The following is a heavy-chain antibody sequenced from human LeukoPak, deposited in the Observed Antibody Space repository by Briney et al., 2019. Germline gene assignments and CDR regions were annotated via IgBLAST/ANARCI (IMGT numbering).Heavy chain of an antibody. D-gene: IGHD1-26*01. CDR3: ARREDWFDA. J-gene: IGHJ5*02. CDR2: IYYSGAT. V-gene: IGHV4-59*08. Sequence: PSETLSLTCTVSGGSISGYYWSWIRQAPGKGLEWVGNIYYSGATNYNPSLKSRVTISVDTSKNQFSLKLRSVTAADTAVYYCARREDWFDAWGQGTLVTVSS. CDR1: GGSISGYY.